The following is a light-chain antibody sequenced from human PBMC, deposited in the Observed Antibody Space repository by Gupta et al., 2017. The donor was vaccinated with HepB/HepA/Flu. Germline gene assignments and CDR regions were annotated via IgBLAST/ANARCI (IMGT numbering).Light chain of an antibody. CDR2: QDT. J-gene: IGLJ2*01. CDR1: ELGNKY. CDR3: QAWDSSTAV. V-gene: IGLV3-1*01. Sequence: SYELRQPPSVSVSPGQTARITCSGDELGNKYVCWYQQKTGQAPVLVIYQDTKRPSGIPERFSGSNFGNTATLTISGTQALDEADFYCQAWDSSTAVFGGGTKLTVL.